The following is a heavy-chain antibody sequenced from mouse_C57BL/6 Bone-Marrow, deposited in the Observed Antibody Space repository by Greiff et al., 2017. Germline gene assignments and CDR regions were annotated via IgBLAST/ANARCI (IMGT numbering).Heavy chain of an antibody. J-gene: IGHJ2*01. CDR2: ISSGGSYP. CDR1: GFTFSSYG. D-gene: IGHD2-3*01. CDR3: ASLYDGSTGYFDY. V-gene: IGHV5-6*02. Sequence: DVKLVESGGDLVKPGGSLKLSCAASGFTFSSYGMSWVRQTPDKRLEWVATISSGGSYPYYPDSVKGRFPISRDNAKNTLYLQMSSLKSEDTAMYYCASLYDGSTGYFDYWGQGTTLTVSS.